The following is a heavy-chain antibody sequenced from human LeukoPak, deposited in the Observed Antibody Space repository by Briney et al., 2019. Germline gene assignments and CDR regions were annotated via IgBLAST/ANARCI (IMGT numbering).Heavy chain of an antibody. CDR1: GYTFTGYY. CDR3: ARVDIECSSSSWDY. Sequence: ASVKVSCKASGYTFTGYYMHWVRQAPGQGLEWMGWINPNSGGTNYAQKFQGRVTMTRDTSISTAYMELSRLRSDDTAVYYCARVDIECSSSSWDYWGQGTLVTVSS. V-gene: IGHV1-2*02. CDR2: INPNSGGT. J-gene: IGHJ4*02. D-gene: IGHD6-6*01.